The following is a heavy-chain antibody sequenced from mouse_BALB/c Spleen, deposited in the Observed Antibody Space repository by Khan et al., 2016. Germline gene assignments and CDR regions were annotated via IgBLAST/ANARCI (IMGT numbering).Heavy chain of an antibody. D-gene: IGHD2-13*01. Sequence: VQLQESGPSLVQPSQSLSINCIVSGFSLTTYAVHWVRQSPGKGLEWLGVIWGVGTTDYNAAFMSRLSITKDKSKSQVFFKMNSLQSDDTAIYYCSKVDYFYSDGAWFAYWGQGSLVTVST. J-gene: IGHJ3*01. CDR2: IWGVGTT. CDR3: SKVDYFYSDGAWFAY. CDR1: GFSLTTYA. V-gene: IGHV2-5-1*01.